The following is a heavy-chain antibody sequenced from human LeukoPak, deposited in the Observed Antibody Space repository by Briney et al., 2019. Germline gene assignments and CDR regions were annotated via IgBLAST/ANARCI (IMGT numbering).Heavy chain of an antibody. CDR1: GYTFTSYG. V-gene: IGHV1-18*01. D-gene: IGHD3-22*01. CDR2: ISAYNGNT. Sequence: ASVKVSCKASGYTFTSYGISWVRQAPGQGLEWMGWISAYNGNTNYAQKLHGRVTMTTDTSTTTAYMELRSLRSDDTAVYYCARDNRITMIVVARLDAFDIWGQGTMVTVSS. CDR3: ARDNRITMIVVARLDAFDI. J-gene: IGHJ3*02.